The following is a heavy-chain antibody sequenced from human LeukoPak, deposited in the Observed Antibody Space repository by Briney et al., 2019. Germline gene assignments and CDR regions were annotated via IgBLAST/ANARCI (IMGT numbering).Heavy chain of an antibody. D-gene: IGHD2-2*01. CDR2: INAGNGNT. V-gene: IGHV1-3*01. Sequence: ASVKVSCKTSGYTFTSYAMHWVRQAPGQRLEWMGWINAGNGNTKYSQKFQGRVTITRDTSASTAYMELSSLRSEDTAVYYCARLLSTSDPTDAFDIWGQGTMVTVSS. CDR3: ARLLSTSDPTDAFDI. CDR1: GYTFTSYA. J-gene: IGHJ3*02.